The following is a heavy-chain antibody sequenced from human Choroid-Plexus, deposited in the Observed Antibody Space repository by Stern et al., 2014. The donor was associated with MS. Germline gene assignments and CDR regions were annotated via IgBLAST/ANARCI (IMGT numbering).Heavy chain of an antibody. V-gene: IGHV3-30*18. J-gene: IGHJ5*02. CDR2: VSYDGSNK. D-gene: IGHD2/OR15-2a*01. CDR1: GFTFGSCA. Sequence: VQLVESGGGVVQPGRPLRLSCAASGFTFGSCAMDWVRQAPGKGLEWVAGVSYDGSNKYYADSVKGRFTISRDNSQNTLYMQMSSLRPEDTAVYYCAKDRQYLTYFFDHWGQGSLVTVSS. CDR3: AKDRQYLTYFFDH.